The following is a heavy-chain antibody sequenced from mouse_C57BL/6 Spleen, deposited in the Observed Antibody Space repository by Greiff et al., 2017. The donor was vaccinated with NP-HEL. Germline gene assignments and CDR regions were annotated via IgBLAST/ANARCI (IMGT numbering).Heavy chain of an antibody. Sequence: QVQLQQPGAELVRPGSSVKLSCKASGYTFTSYWLHWVKQRPIQGLEWIGNIDPSDSETHYNQKFKDKATLTIDKASSTAYMQLSSLTSEDSAVDYCVHGKPFAYWGQGTLVTVSA. D-gene: IGHD2-1*01. V-gene: IGHV1-52*01. J-gene: IGHJ3*01. CDR3: VHGKPFAY. CDR2: IDPSDSET. CDR1: GYTFTSYW.